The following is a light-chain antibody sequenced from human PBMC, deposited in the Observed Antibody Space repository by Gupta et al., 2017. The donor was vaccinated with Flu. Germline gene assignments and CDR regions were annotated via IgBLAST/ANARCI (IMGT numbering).Light chain of an antibody. CDR2: DDN. CDR3: GTWDSSLSAGK. Sequence: QSVLTQPPSVSAAPGQKVTISCSGSISNIANNYVSWYQHLPGTAPKLLIYDDNKRPSGIPDRFSGSKSGTSATLDITGLQTGDEADYYCGTWDSSLSAGKFGGGTRLTVL. V-gene: IGLV1-51*01. J-gene: IGLJ3*02. CDR1: ISNIANNY.